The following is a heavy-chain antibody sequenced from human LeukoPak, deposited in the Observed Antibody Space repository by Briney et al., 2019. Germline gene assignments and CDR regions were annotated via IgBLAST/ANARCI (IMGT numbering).Heavy chain of an antibody. CDR1: GYTFTSYY. CDR2: INPSGGST. CDR3: VREAGVQRAFDI. V-gene: IGHV1-46*01. J-gene: IGHJ3*02. Sequence: ASVKVSCKASGYTFTSYYMHWVRQAPGQGLEWMGIINPSGGSTSYAQKFQGRVTMTRDTSTSTVYMELSSLRSEDTAVYYCVREAGVQRAFDIWGQGTMATVSS. D-gene: IGHD6-13*01.